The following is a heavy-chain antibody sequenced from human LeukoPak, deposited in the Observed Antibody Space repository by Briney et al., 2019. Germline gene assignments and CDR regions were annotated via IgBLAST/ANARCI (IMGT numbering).Heavy chain of an antibody. CDR2: ITNSGDFV. CDR1: GFRFSGHC. CDR3: AREARATPDF. V-gene: IGHV3-11*01. Sequence: GGSLRLSCAASGFRFSGHCMRWIRQAPGKGLEWISYITNSGDFVNYADSVKGRFTISRDNAKNSLYLQMNSLRAEDTAVYYCAREARATPDFWGQGTVVTVSS. D-gene: IGHD1-26*01. J-gene: IGHJ4*02.